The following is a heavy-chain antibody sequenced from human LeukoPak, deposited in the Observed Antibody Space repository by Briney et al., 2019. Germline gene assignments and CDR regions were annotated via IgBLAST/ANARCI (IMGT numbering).Heavy chain of an antibody. CDR2: INHRGST. CDR3: AGGPDCSSTSCYSDY. Sequence: SSETLSLTCAVYGGSFSGYYWSWIRQPPGKGLEWIGEINHRGSTNYNPSLKSRVTISVDTSKNQFSLKLSSVTAADTAVYYCAGGPDCSSTSCYSDYWGQGTLVTVSS. D-gene: IGHD2-2*01. V-gene: IGHV4-34*01. CDR1: GGSFSGYY. J-gene: IGHJ4*02.